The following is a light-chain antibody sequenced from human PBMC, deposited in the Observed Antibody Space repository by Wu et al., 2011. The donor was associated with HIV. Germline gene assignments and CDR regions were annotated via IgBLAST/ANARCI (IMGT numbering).Light chain of an antibody. J-gene: IGKJ1*01. CDR3: QKYNTAPWT. Sequence: WYQTETTGNLLRSSYLCCIHLQVRVPSRFSGSGSGTDFTLTISSLQPEDVATYYCQKYNTAPWTFGQGTKVEMK. V-gene: IGKV1-27*01. CDR2: CI.